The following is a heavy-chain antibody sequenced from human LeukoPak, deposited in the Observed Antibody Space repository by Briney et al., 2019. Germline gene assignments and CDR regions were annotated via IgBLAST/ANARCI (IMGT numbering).Heavy chain of an antibody. CDR3: AKDGGDGAGYYMDV. J-gene: IGHJ6*03. Sequence: SGGSLRLSCATSGFTFSSYGMHWVRQAPGKGLEWVAVISYDGSNKYYADSVKGRFTISRDNSKNTLYLQMNSLRAEDTAVYYCAKDGGDGAGYYMDVWGKGTTVTVSS. V-gene: IGHV3-30*18. CDR2: ISYDGSNK. D-gene: IGHD4-17*01. CDR1: GFTFSSYG.